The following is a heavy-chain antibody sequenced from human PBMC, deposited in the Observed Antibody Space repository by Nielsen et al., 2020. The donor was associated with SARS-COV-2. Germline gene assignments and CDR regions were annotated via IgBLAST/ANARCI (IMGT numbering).Heavy chain of an antibody. J-gene: IGHJ6*02. Sequence: GGSLRLSCAASGFTFSSYAMSWVRQAPGKGLEWVSAISGSGGSTYYADSVKGRFTISRDNSKNTLYLQMNSLRAEDTAVYYCAKDPHIAVAVVDVGIDVWGQGTTVTVSS. D-gene: IGHD6-19*01. CDR2: ISGSGGST. V-gene: IGHV3-23*01. CDR1: GFTFSSYA. CDR3: AKDPHIAVAVVDVGIDV.